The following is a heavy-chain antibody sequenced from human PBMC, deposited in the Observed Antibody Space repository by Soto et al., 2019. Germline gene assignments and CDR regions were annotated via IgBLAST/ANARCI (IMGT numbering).Heavy chain of an antibody. CDR2: INPSGGST. Sequence: GASVKVSCKASGYTFASYYMHWVRQAPGQGLEWMGIINPSGGSTSYAQKFQGRVTMTRDTSTSTVYMELSSLRSEDTAVYYCARDVVVVAPTNWFDPWGQGTLVTVSS. CDR1: GYTFASYY. V-gene: IGHV1-46*03. CDR3: ARDVVVVAPTNWFDP. J-gene: IGHJ5*02. D-gene: IGHD2-15*01.